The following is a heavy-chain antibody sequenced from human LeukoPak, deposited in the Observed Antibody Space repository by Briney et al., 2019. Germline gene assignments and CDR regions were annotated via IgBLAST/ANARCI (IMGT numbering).Heavy chain of an antibody. CDR3: AKGAAIVVVPAAGFDY. D-gene: IGHD2-2*01. CDR1: GFTFDDYA. V-gene: IGHV3-9*01. Sequence: GGSLRLSCAASGFTFDDYAMHWVRHAPGKGLEWVSGISWNSGSIGYADSVKGRFTISRDNAKNSLYLQMNSLRAEDTALYYCAKGAAIVVVPAAGFDYWGQGTLVTVSS. CDR2: ISWNSGSI. J-gene: IGHJ4*02.